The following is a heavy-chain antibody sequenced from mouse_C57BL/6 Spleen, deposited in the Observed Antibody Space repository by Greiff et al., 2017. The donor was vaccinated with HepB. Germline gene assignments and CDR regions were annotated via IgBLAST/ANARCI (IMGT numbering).Heavy chain of an antibody. V-gene: IGHV1-52*01. J-gene: IGHJ4*01. CDR1: GYTFTSYW. D-gene: IGHD2-4*01. Sequence: QVQLQQPGAELVRPGSSVKLSCKASGYTFTSYWMHWVKQRPIQGLEWIGNIDPSDSETHYNQKFKDKATFTVDQSSSTAYMQLSSLTSEDSAVYYCARSHYDYFYYAMDYWGQGTSVTVSS. CDR2: IDPSDSET. CDR3: ARSHYDYFYYAMDY.